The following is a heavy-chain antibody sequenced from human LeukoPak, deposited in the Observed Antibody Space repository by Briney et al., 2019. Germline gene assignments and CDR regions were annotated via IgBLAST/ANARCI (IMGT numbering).Heavy chain of an antibody. J-gene: IGHJ6*02. CDR3: ARDWNYDILTGLDYYGMDV. Sequence: SETLSLTCTVSGGSISSYYWSWIRQPAGKGLEWIGRIYTSGSTNYNPSLKSRVTMSVDTSKKQFSLKLSSVTAADTAVYYCARDWNYDILTGLDYYGMDVWGQGTTVTVSS. CDR1: GGSISSYY. V-gene: IGHV4-4*07. D-gene: IGHD3-9*01. CDR2: IYTSGST.